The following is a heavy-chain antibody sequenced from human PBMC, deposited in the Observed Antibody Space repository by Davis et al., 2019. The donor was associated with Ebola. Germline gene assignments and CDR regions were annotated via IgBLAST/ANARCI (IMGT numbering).Heavy chain of an antibody. CDR2: ISGSATST. D-gene: IGHD3-9*01. V-gene: IGHV3-48*04. CDR1: GFRFSSYV. Sequence: GESLKISCVASGFRFSSYVMGWVRQAPGKGLEWVSYISGSATSTFYADSVKGRFTISRDNARDSLYLQMDSLRVEDTAIYYCARDAFSLSRYDTEDHWGQGTLVTVSS. CDR3: ARDAFSLSRYDTEDH. J-gene: IGHJ4*02.